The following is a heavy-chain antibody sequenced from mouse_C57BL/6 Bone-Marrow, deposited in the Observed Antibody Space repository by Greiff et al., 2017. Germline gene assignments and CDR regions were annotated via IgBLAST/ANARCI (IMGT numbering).Heavy chain of an antibody. CDR2: IDPSDSYT. Sequence: VQLQQPGAELVMPGASVKLSCKASGYTFTSYWMHWVKQRPGQGLEWIGEIDPSDSYTNYNQKFKGKSTLTVDKSSSTAYMQLSSLTSEDSAVYYCARGGGLRRNAMDYWVQGTSVTVSS. CDR1: GYTFTSYW. CDR3: ARGGGLRRNAMDY. J-gene: IGHJ4*01. V-gene: IGHV1-69*01. D-gene: IGHD2-4*01.